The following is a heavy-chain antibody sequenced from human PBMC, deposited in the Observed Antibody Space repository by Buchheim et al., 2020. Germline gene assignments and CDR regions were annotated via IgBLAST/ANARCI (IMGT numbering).Heavy chain of an antibody. Sequence: QVQLVESGGGVVQPGRSLRLSCAASGFTFSNYAMHWVRQAPGKGLEWVAFISYEETNKYYADSVKGRFTISRDNSKTTLYLQMNTLRPEDTAVYYCARDEYCSGPICRFGMDVWGQGTT. J-gene: IGHJ6*02. D-gene: IGHD2-15*01. V-gene: IGHV3-30-3*01. CDR2: ISYEETNK. CDR1: GFTFSNYA. CDR3: ARDEYCSGPICRFGMDV.